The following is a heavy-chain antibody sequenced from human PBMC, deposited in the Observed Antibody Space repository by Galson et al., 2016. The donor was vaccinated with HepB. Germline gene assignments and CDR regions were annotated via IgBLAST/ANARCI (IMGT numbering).Heavy chain of an antibody. Sequence: SLRLSCAASEFTFSNYVMTWVRQFPGKGLEWVSTINGGGDTTYYADSVKGRFTISRDNSKSTLFLQMNNLRGEDTAVYYCATSNRDGPSMSRGMDVWGRGTLVTVSS. CDR3: ATSNRDGPSMSRGMDV. J-gene: IGHJ2*01. CDR2: INGGGDTT. D-gene: IGHD5-24*01. CDR1: EFTFSNYV. V-gene: IGHV3-23*01.